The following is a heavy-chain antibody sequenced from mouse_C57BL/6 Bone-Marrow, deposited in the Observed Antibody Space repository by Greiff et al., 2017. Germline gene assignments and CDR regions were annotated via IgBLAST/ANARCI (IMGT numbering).Heavy chain of an antibody. CDR3: LYSNFFAY. D-gene: IGHD2-5*01. CDR1: GFNIKDDY. CDR2: IDPENGDT. J-gene: IGHJ3*01. Sequence: EVQVVESGAELVRPGASVKLSCTASGFNIKDDYMHWVKQRPEQGLEWIGWIDPENGDTEYASKFQGKATITADTSSNTAYLQLSSLTSEDTAVYYCLYSNFFAYWGQGTLNTVSA. V-gene: IGHV14-4*01.